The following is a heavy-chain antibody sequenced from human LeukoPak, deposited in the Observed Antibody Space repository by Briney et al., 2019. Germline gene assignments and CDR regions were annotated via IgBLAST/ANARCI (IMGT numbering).Heavy chain of an antibody. V-gene: IGHV4-38-2*01. CDR2: IYHSGST. CDR3: ARQPLYYYDSSGYSEFDP. J-gene: IGHJ5*02. CDR1: GYSISSGYY. D-gene: IGHD3-22*01. Sequence: SETLSLTXAVSGYSISSGYYWGWIRQPPWKRLEWIGSIYHSGSTYYNPSLKSRVTISVDTSKNQFSLKLSSVTAADTAVYYCARQPLYYYDSSGYSEFDPWGQGTLVTVSS.